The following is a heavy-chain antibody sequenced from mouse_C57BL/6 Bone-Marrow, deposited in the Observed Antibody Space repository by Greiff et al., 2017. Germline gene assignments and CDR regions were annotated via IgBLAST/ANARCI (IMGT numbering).Heavy chain of an antibody. Sequence: EVMLVESGGDLVKPGGSLKLSCAASGFTFSSYGMSWVRQTPDKRLEWVATISSGGSYTNYPDSVKGRFTISRDNAKNTLYLQMSSLKSEDTAMYYCARPYDYDYAMDYWGQGTSVTVSS. V-gene: IGHV5-6*01. J-gene: IGHJ4*01. CDR3: ARPYDYDYAMDY. CDR2: ISSGGSYT. CDR1: GFTFSSYG. D-gene: IGHD2-4*01.